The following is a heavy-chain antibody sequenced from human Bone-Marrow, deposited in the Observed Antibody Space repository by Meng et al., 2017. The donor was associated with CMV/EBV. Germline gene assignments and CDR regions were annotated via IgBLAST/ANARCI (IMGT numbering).Heavy chain of an antibody. CDR2: ISYDGSNK. CDR1: GFTFSSYA. J-gene: IGHJ4*02. V-gene: IGHV3-30-3*01. CDR3: ASFSGSYLFDY. Sequence: GGSLRLSCAASGFTFSSYAMHWVRQAPGKGLEWVAVISYDGSNKYYADFVKGRFTISRDNSKNTLYLQMNSLRAEDTAVYYCASFSGSYLFDYWSQGTLVTVSS. D-gene: IGHD1-26*01.